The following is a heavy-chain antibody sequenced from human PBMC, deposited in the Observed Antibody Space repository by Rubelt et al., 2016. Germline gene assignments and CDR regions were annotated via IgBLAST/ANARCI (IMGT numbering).Heavy chain of an antibody. CDR1: GFTFSSYD. V-gene: IGHV3-13*04. CDR2: IGTAGDT. D-gene: IGHD6-6*01. CDR3: AREEQLGGGFDY. J-gene: IGHJ4*02. Sequence: EVQLVESGGGLVQPGGSLRLSCAASGFTFSSYDMHWVRQATGKGLEWVSAIGTAGDTYYPGSVKGRFTISRENAKNSLYLQMNSLRAGDTAVYYCAREEQLGGGFDYWGQGTLVTVSS.